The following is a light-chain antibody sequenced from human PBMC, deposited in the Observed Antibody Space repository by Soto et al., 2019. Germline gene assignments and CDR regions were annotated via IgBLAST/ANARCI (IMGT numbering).Light chain of an antibody. J-gene: IGKJ2*01. CDR1: QTVERG. CDR2: DVS. CDR3: QQYKDYVYT. V-gene: IGKV1-5*01. Sequence: DIQMTQSPSTLSASVGDRVIITCRASQTVERGMAWYQQKPGKAPKLLISDVSTLERGVPSRFSGSGSATEFTLTISGLQPDDFATYYCQQYKDYVYTFGQGTKVESK.